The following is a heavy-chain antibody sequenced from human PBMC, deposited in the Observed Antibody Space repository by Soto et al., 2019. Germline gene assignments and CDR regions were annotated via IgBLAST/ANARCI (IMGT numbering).Heavy chain of an antibody. J-gene: IGHJ6*03. Sequence: PSETLSLTCAVYGGSFSGYYWSWIRQPPGKGLEWIGEINHSGSTNYNPSLKSRVTISVDTSKNQFSLKLSSVTAADTAVYYCARGNRVAVAKNYYYMDVWGKGTTVTVSS. CDR3: ARGNRVAVAKNYYYMDV. CDR1: GGSFSGYY. CDR2: INHSGST. D-gene: IGHD6-19*01. V-gene: IGHV4-34*01.